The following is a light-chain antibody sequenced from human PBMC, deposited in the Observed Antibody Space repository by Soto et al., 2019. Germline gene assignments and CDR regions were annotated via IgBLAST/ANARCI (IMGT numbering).Light chain of an antibody. Sequence: EIVMTQSPATLSVSPGARATLSCRASQSVYTNLAWYQQKPGQAPRLLIYGASARATGVPARFSGSESGTEFTLTISSLQSEDFAVYYCQHFNNWPRTFGQGTKVDIK. J-gene: IGKJ1*01. CDR1: QSVYTN. CDR2: GAS. CDR3: QHFNNWPRT. V-gene: IGKV3-15*01.